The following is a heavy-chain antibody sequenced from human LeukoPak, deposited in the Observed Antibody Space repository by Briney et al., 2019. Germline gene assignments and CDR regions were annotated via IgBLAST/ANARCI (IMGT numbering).Heavy chain of an antibody. Sequence: PGGSLRLSCAASGFTFSSYEMNWVRQAPGKGLEWVAVISYDGSNKYYADSVKGRFTISRDNSKNTLYLQMNSLRAEDTAVYYCARATMVRGYGMDVWGQGTTVTVSS. CDR3: ARATMVRGYGMDV. CDR1: GFTFSSYE. CDR2: ISYDGSNK. J-gene: IGHJ6*02. V-gene: IGHV3-30-3*01. D-gene: IGHD3-10*01.